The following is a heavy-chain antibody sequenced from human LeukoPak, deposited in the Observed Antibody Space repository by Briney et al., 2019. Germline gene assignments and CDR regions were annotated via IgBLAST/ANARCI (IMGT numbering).Heavy chain of an antibody. CDR3: ASTYREQQLIDY. V-gene: IGHV1-69*04. D-gene: IGHD6-13*01. J-gene: IGHJ4*02. CDR1: GGNFSSYA. CDR2: IIPILGIA. Sequence: ASVKVSCKASGGNFSSYAISWVRQAPGQGLEWMGRIIPILGIANYAQKFQGRVTITADKSTSTAYMELSSLRSEDTAVYYCASTYREQQLIDYWGQGTLVTVSS.